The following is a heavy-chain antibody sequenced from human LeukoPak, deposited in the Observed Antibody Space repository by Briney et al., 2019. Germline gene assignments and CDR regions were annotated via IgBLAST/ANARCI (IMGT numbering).Heavy chain of an antibody. J-gene: IGHJ4*02. D-gene: IGHD2-8*01. Sequence: SETLSLTCAVSGGSISSNSYYWGWIRQPPGKGLEWIGSIYYSGSTYYNPSLKSRVTISVDTSKNQFSLKLSSVTAADTAVYYCAREVYAMGIDYWGQGTLVTVSS. CDR2: IYYSGST. V-gene: IGHV4-39*02. CDR1: GGSISSNSYY. CDR3: AREVYAMGIDY.